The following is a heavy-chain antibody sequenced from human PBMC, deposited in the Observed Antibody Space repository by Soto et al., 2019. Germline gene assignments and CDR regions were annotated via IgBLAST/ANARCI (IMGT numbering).Heavy chain of an antibody. CDR1: GFTVSSNY. D-gene: IGHD6-13*01. V-gene: IGHV3-66*01. Sequence: VQLVESGGGLVQPGGSLRLSCAASGFTVSSNYMSWVRQAPGKGLEWVSVIYSGGSTYYADSVKGRFTISRDNSKNTLYLQMNSLRAEDTAVYYCARGEQLDDYYYYYMDVWGKGTTVTVSS. J-gene: IGHJ6*03. CDR2: IYSGGST. CDR3: ARGEQLDDYYYYYMDV.